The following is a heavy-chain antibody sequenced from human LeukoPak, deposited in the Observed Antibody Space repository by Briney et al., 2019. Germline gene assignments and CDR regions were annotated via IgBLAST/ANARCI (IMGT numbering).Heavy chain of an antibody. CDR2: ISGSGGST. V-gene: IGHV3-23*01. Sequence: GGSLRLSCAASGFTFSSYGMSWVRQAPGKGLEWVSAISGSGGSTYYADPVKGRFTISRDNSKNTLYLQMNSLRAEDTAVYYCARDRGGITGTTDYWGQGTLVTVSS. D-gene: IGHD1-14*01. CDR3: ARDRGGITGTTDY. J-gene: IGHJ4*02. CDR1: GFTFSSYG.